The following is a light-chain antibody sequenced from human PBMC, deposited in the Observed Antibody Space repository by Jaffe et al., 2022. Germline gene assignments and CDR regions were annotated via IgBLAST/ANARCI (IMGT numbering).Light chain of an antibody. CDR1: QSISLY. V-gene: IGKV1-39*01. J-gene: IGKJ4*01. CDR2: AAS. CDR3: QQSYSVPLT. Sequence: DIQMTQSPSSLSASVGDRVTITCRASQSISLYLNWYQQKPGKAPNLLIYAASTLQSGVPSRFSGGAFGTDFTLTISSLQPEDFATYFCQQSYSVPLTFGGGTKVEIK.